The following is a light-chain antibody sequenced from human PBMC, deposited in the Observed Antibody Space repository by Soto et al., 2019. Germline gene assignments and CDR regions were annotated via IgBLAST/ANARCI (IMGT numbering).Light chain of an antibody. CDR3: QQYNSFPWT. CDR2: EAS. J-gene: IGKJ1*01. CDR1: QNINSW. Sequence: IQVTQSQSSLSASVGDRVTITCRASQNINSWLAWYQQKPGKAPKLLIYEASSLEKGVPARFSGSGSGTEFTLTISSLQPDDFAAYYCQQYNSFPWTLGQGTKVDI. V-gene: IGKV1-5*03.